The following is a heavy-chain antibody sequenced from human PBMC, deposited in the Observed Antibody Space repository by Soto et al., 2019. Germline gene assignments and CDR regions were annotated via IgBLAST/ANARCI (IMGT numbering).Heavy chain of an antibody. Sequence: QVQLQESGPGLVKPSQTLSLTCTVSGGSISSGDDYWRWIRQPPGKGLEWIGYIYYSGSTYYNRSLTSRVTISVDRSENQFSLKLSSVTGADAAVYDCAKGGRGSYGYNYWGQGTLVTVSS. CDR1: GGSISSGDDY. CDR2: IYYSGST. D-gene: IGHD5-18*01. J-gene: IGHJ4*02. V-gene: IGHV4-30-4*01. CDR3: AKGGRGSYGYNY.